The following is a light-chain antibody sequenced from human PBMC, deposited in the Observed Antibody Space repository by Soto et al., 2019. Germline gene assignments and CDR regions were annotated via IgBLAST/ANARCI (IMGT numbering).Light chain of an antibody. CDR3: SSYTSATNYV. Sequence: QSALTQPASVSGSPGQSITISCTGTSSDVGAYNYDSWYQQYPGEAPKVIIYDVSHRPAGVSNRFSGSKSGNTASLTISGLQTQEETDYYCSSYTSATNYVFGTGTKLTVL. CDR2: DVS. J-gene: IGLJ1*01. CDR1: SSDVGAYNY. V-gene: IGLV2-14*01.